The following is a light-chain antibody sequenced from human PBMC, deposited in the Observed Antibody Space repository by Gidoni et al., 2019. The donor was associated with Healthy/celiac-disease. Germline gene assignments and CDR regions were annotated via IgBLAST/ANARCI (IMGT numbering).Light chain of an antibody. CDR2: GAS. Sequence: EFVLTQSPGTLSLSPGERATLSCRASQSVSSSYLAWYQQKARQAPRLLIYGASSRATGNPDKFSGSGSGTDFTLTISRLEPEDFAVYYCQQEGSSSWTFGQGTKVEIK. CDR3: QQEGSSSWT. V-gene: IGKV3-20*01. J-gene: IGKJ1*01. CDR1: QSVSSSY.